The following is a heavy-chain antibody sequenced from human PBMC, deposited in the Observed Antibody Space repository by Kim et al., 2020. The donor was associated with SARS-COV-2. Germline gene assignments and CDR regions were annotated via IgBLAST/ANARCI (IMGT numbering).Heavy chain of an antibody. V-gene: IGHV1-69*13. D-gene: IGHD5-18*01. J-gene: IGHJ4*02. CDR3: ARDGEYSYGTDY. CDR1: GGTFSSYA. Sequence: SVKVSCKASGGTFSSYAISWVRQAPGQGLEWMGGIIPIFGTANYAQKFQGRVTITADESTSTAYMELSSLRSEDTAVYYCARDGEYSYGTDYWGQGTLVTVSS. CDR2: IIPIFGTA.